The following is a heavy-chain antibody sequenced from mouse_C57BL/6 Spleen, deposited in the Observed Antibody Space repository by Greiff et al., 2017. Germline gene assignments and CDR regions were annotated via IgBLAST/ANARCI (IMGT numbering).Heavy chain of an antibody. J-gene: IGHJ2*01. CDR2: INPSNGGT. CDR3: AREGLSYDYDGVDY. V-gene: IGHV1-53*01. Sequence: QVQLQQPGTELVKPGASVKLSCKASGYTFTSYWMHWVKQRPGQGLEWLGNINPSNGGTNYNEKFKSKATLTVDKSSSTAYMQLSSLTSEDSEVYYCAREGLSYDYDGVDYWGQGTTLTVSS. CDR1: GYTFTSYW. D-gene: IGHD2-4*01.